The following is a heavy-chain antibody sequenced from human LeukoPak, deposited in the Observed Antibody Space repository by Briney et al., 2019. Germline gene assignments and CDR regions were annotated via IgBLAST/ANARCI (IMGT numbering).Heavy chain of an antibody. D-gene: IGHD3-10*01. Sequence: PGGSLRLSCAASGFTVSNNYMSWVRQAPGKGLEWVSIISSGSGTYYADSVKGRFTISRDNSKNTLYMQMNSLRAEDTAVYYCAKGLSGSHYGIFDYWGQGTLVTVSS. J-gene: IGHJ4*02. V-gene: IGHV3-53*05. CDR1: GFTVSNNY. CDR2: ISSGSGT. CDR3: AKGLSGSHYGIFDY.